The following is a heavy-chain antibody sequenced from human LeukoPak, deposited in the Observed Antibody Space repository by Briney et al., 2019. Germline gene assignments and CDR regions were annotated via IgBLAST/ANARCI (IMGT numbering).Heavy chain of an antibody. CDR1: GGSISSYY. V-gene: IGHV4-59*01. J-gene: IGHJ1*01. Sequence: SETLSLTCTVPGGSISSYYWSWIRQPPGKGLEWIGYIYYSGSTYYNPSLRSRVTISVDTSKNQFSLRLISVTAADTAMYYCARSRGNLYFQHWGQGTLVTVSS. D-gene: IGHD6-25*01. CDR2: IYYSGST. CDR3: ARSRGNLYFQH.